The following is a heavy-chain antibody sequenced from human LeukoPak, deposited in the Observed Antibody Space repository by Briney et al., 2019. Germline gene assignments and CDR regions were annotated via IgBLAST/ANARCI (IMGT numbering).Heavy chain of an antibody. Sequence: GGSLRLSCAASGFTFSSYWMSWVRQAPGKGLEWVSGIGSGGSTYSADSVKGRFTISRDNSKNTLYLQMNSLRAEDTAVYYCAKTRAVWDSDVFDIWGQGTMVIVSS. CDR2: IGSGGST. J-gene: IGHJ3*02. V-gene: IGHV3-23*01. CDR3: AKTRAVWDSDVFDI. CDR1: GFTFSSYW. D-gene: IGHD3-16*01.